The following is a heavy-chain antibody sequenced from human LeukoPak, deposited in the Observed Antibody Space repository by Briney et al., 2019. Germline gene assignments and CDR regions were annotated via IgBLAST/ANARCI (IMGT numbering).Heavy chain of an antibody. J-gene: IGHJ4*02. Sequence: PSETLSLTCTVSGGSISSYYWSWIRQPPGKGLEWFGYVSDSGTTNYNPSLKSRVTISVDTSKIQFSLKLSSVTAADTAVYYCARECKGGACAFDYWGQGTLVTVSS. CDR1: GGSISSYY. CDR2: VSDSGTT. D-gene: IGHD1-26*01. CDR3: ARECKGGACAFDY. V-gene: IGHV4-59*01.